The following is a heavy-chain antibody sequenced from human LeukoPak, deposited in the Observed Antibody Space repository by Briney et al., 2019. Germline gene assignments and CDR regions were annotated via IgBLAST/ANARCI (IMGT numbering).Heavy chain of an antibody. CDR2: IYHSGST. CDR1: GGSISSGGYY. Sequence: ASETLSLTCTVSGGSISSGGYYWSWIRQPPGKGLEWIGYIYHSGSTYYNPSLKSRVTISVDRSKNQFSLKLSSVTAADTAVYYCARAGVDHAAIHAEYFQHWGQGTLVTVSS. D-gene: IGHD2-2*02. CDR3: ARAGVDHAAIHAEYFQH. V-gene: IGHV4-30-2*01. J-gene: IGHJ1*01.